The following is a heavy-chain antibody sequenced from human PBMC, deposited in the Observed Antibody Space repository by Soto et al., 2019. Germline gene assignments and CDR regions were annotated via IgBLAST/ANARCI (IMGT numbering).Heavy chain of an antibody. D-gene: IGHD2-2*02. CDR2: ISSSSSYI. J-gene: IGHJ6*02. Sequence: GGSLRVWCAASVFTFSSYSMNWVRQAPGKGLEWVSSISSSSSYIYYADSVKGRFTISRDNAKNSLYLQMNSLRAEDTAVYYCARDAVPAAIPHYYYGMDVWGQGTTVTVSS. CDR3: ARDAVPAAIPHYYYGMDV. CDR1: VFTFSSYS. V-gene: IGHV3-21*01.